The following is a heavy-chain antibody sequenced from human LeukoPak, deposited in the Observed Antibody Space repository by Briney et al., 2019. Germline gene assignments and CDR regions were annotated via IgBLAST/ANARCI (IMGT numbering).Heavy chain of an antibody. CDR3: ARAGLYNWNYEGTTYFDF. CDR1: GFTFDDYG. V-gene: IGHV3-20*04. D-gene: IGHD1-7*01. Sequence: PGGSLRLSCAASGFTFDDYGMTWVRQAPGKGLEWVSGINWNGGSTGYADSVKGRFTISRDNAKNSLYLQMNSLRAEDTALYYCARAGLYNWNYEGTTYFDFWGQGTLVTVSA. J-gene: IGHJ4*02. CDR2: INWNGGST.